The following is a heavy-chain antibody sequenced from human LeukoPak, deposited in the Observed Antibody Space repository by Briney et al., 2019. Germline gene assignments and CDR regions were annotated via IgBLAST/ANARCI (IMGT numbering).Heavy chain of an antibody. CDR2: IYYSGST. J-gene: IGHJ4*02. V-gene: IGHV4-59*01. CDR1: GGSISSYY. D-gene: IGHD5-12*01. CDR3: ARGYSGYELDY. Sequence: SETLSLTCTVSGGSISSYYWSWIRQPPGKGLEWIGYIYYSGSTDYNPSLKSRVTISVDTSKNQFSLKLSSVTAADTAVYYCARGYSGYELDYWAREPWSPSPQ.